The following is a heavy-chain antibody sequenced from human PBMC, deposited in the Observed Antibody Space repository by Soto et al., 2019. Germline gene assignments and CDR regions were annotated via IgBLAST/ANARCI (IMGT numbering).Heavy chain of an antibody. CDR1: GFTFSYHW. Sequence: EVQLVESGGGLVQPGGSLRLSCTASGFTFSYHWMRWVRQAPGQGLEGVSRISTDGRFTTYSDCVGGRLTISRDNAKNTMYMQMNSLRAEDTAVYYCAIPRSKSYSGFDVWGQGTMVTVSS. D-gene: IGHD1-26*01. J-gene: IGHJ3*01. V-gene: IGHV3-74*03. CDR2: ISTDGRFT. CDR3: AIPRSKSYSGFDV.